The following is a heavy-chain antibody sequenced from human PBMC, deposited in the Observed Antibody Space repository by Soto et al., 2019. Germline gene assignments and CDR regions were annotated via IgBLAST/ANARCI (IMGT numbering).Heavy chain of an antibody. V-gene: IGHV3-23*01. D-gene: IGHD3-10*01. CDR2: ISGSGGST. J-gene: IGHJ4*02. CDR1: GITFSSYA. Sequence: PGGSLRLSCAASGITFSSYAMSWIRQAPGKGLEWVSAISGSGGSTYYADSVKGRFTISRENSKNTLYLQMNSLRAEDTDVYYCAKEIGLLWFGELSYWGQGTLVTVSS. CDR3: AKEIGLLWFGELSY.